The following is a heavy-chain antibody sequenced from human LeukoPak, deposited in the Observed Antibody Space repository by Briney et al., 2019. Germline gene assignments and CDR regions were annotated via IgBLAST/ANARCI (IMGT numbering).Heavy chain of an antibody. CDR1: GGSFSGYY. CDR2: INHSGST. D-gene: IGHD2-2*01. Sequence: SETLSLTCAVYGGSFSGYYWSWIRQPPGKGLEWIGEINHSGSTNYNPSLKSRVTISVDTSKNQFSLELSSVTAADTAVYYCARARVVPAATPNWFDPWGQGTLVTVSS. CDR3: ARARVVPAATPNWFDP. V-gene: IGHV4-34*01. J-gene: IGHJ5*02.